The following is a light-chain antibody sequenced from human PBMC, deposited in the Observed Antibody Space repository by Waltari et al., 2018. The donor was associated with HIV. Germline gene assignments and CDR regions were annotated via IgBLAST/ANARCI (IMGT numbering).Light chain of an antibody. J-gene: IGKJ2*01. Sequence: EVVLTQSPATLSLSPGDSATLSCGASQSVNSRSLAWYQQRPGQAPRLLIYRASSRAPGIPDKFSGRGSGTEFTLTISRLEPDDFAVYLCHQYGSSPDTFGQGTKLEIK. V-gene: IGKV3-20*01. CDR3: HQYGSSPDT. CDR2: RAS. CDR1: QSVNSRS.